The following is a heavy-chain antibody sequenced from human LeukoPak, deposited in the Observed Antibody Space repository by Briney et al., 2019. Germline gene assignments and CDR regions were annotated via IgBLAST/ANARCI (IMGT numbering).Heavy chain of an antibody. CDR3: ARGQGTVTTH. V-gene: IGHV4-4*07. Sequence: SETLPLTCTVSGGSISTYYWSWIRQPAGKGLEWIGRIYSSGSTNYNPSLKSRVTMSVDMSRNQFSLKVSSVTAADTAVYYCARGQGTVTTHWGQGTLATASS. J-gene: IGHJ4*02. D-gene: IGHD4-11*01. CDR1: GGSISTYY. CDR2: IYSSGST.